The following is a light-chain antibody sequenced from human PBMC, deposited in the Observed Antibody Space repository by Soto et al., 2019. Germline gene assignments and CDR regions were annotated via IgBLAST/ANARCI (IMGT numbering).Light chain of an antibody. CDR3: QQYGSSVGT. CDR1: QSVSTSY. V-gene: IGKV3-20*01. CDR2: GAS. J-gene: IGKJ2*01. Sequence: EIVLTQSPGTLSLSPGERATLSCRASQSVSTSYLAWYQQKPGQAPRLLIYGASISATGIPDRFSGSGSGTDFTLTISRLEPEDFAVYYCQQYGSSVGTFGQGTKLEIK.